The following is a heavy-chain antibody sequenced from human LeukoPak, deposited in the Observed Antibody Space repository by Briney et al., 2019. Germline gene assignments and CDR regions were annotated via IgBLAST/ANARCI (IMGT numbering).Heavy chain of an antibody. CDR3: ARPGYSSSWELGY. CDR1: GFTFSDYY. Sequence: GGSLRLSCVASGFTFSDYYMSWIRQAPGKGLEWVSYISSGDTTVDYADSLKGRFTISRDNAKNSLYLQMNSLRAEDTAVYCCARPGYSSSWELGYWGQGTLVTVSS. J-gene: IGHJ4*02. D-gene: IGHD6-13*01. CDR2: ISSGDTTV. V-gene: IGHV3-11*04.